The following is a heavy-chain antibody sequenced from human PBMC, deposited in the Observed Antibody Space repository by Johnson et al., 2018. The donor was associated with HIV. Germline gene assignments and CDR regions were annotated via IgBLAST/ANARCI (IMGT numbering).Heavy chain of an antibody. CDR2: ISSSGSTI. CDR1: GFTFSSYA. V-gene: IGHV3-48*04. CDR3: AREGWELLYAFDI. J-gene: IGHJ3*02. Sequence: VQLVESGGGVVQPGRSLRLSCAASGFTFSSYAMHWVRQAPGKGLEWVSYISSSGSTIYYADSVKGRFTISRDNAKNSLYLQMNSLRAEDTAVYYCAREGWELLYAFDIWGQGTMVTVSS. D-gene: IGHD1-26*01.